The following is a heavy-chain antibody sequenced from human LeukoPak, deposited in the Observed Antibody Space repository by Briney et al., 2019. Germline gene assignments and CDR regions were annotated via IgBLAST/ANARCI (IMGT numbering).Heavy chain of an antibody. CDR1: GYTFIAYN. CDR2: INPNSADT. D-gene: IGHD3-9*01. Sequence: GASVKVSCKASGYTFIAYNMHGVRQAPGQGLEWMGWINPNSADTNYAQKSQGRVTMTRDTSNSTAYMELIRLRTDDAAVYYCARYNYDILTGYANYYAMDVWGQGTTVTVSS. J-gene: IGHJ6*02. V-gene: IGHV1-2*02. CDR3: ARYNYDILTGYANYYAMDV.